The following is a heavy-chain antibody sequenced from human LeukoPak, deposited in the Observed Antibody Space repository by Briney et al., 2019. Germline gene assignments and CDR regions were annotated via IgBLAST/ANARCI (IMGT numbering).Heavy chain of an antibody. CDR1: GGSISSGSYY. J-gene: IGHJ4*02. V-gene: IGHV4-31*03. CDR2: IYYSGST. D-gene: IGHD4-17*01. Sequence: PSETLSLTCTVSGGSISSGSYYWSWIRQHPGKGLEWIGYIYYSGSTYYNPSLKSRVTISVDTSKNQFSLKLSFVTAADTAVYYCALWRGDYVVLDYWGQGTLVTVSS. CDR3: ALWRGDYVVLDY.